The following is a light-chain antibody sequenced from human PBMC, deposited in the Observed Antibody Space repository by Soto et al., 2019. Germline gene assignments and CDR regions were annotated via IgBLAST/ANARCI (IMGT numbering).Light chain of an antibody. J-gene: IGKJ1*01. CDR1: EGISNY. V-gene: IGKV1-27*01. Sequence: DIQRTQSPSSLSASVGDRVTITCRASEGISNYLAWHQQKPGKVPKLLIYATSTLQSGVPSRFSGSGSGTDFTLTISSLQPEDVANYYCQNDNIAPWTFGQGTKVEIK. CDR3: QNDNIAPWT. CDR2: ATS.